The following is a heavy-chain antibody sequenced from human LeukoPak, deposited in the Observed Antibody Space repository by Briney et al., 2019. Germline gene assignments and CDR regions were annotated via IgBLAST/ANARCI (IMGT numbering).Heavy chain of an antibody. CDR2: MNPNSGNT. Sequence: GASVKVSCKASGYTFTSYDINWVRQATGQGLEWMGWMNPNSGNTGYAQKFQGRVTMTRNTSISTAYMELSSLRAEDTAVYYCAKGRYDVVVAAAIDDYWGQGTLVTVSS. CDR3: AKGRYDVVVAAAIDDY. CDR1: GYTFTSYD. V-gene: IGHV1-8*01. D-gene: IGHD2-2*02. J-gene: IGHJ4*02.